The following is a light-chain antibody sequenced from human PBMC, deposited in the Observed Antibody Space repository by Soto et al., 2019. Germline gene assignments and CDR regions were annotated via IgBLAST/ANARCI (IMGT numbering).Light chain of an antibody. Sequence: EIVITQSPATLSVSPGETATLSCRASQSVSFHLAWYQQKPGQGPRLLIYGAFTRATGIPARFSGSGSGTDFTLTISSLQSEDFALYYCQQYKNWPPLTFGGGTKVEIK. CDR1: QSVSFH. CDR3: QQYKNWPPLT. V-gene: IGKV3-15*01. J-gene: IGKJ4*01. CDR2: GAF.